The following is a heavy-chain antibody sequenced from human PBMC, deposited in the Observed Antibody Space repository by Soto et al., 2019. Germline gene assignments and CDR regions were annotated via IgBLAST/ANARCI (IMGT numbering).Heavy chain of an antibody. CDR1: GYTFTSYG. J-gene: IGHJ5*02. Sequence: QVQLVQSGAEVKKPGASVMVSCKASGYTFTSYGISWVRQAPGQGLEWMGWISAYNGNTNYAKKLQGRVTMTTDTSTSTAYMELRSLRSDYTAVYYCARDRVYNWNYCWFDPWGQGTLVTVSS. CDR3: ARDRVYNWNYCWFDP. V-gene: IGHV1-18*01. D-gene: IGHD1-7*01. CDR2: ISAYNGNT.